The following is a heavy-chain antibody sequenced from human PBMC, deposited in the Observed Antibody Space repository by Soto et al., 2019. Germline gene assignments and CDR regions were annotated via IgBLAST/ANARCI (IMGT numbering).Heavy chain of an antibody. D-gene: IGHD2-2*01. CDR1: GFTFSSYG. Sequence: QVQLVESGGGVVQPGRSLRLSCAASGFTFSSYGMHWVRQAPGKGLEWVAVISYDGSNKYYADSVNGRFTISRANCKSALSLHRRSLQAEDTAVYYSAKGQHCGRTCCYLYYNGMDVWGQGTTVTVSS. CDR2: ISYDGSNK. J-gene: IGHJ6*02. CDR3: AKGQHCGRTCCYLYYNGMDV. V-gene: IGHV3-30*18.